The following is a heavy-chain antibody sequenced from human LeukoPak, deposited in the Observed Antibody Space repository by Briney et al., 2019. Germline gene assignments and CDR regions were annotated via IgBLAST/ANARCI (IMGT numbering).Heavy chain of an antibody. J-gene: IGHJ4*02. CDR3: AKAVDSSGYYPCFDY. D-gene: IGHD3-22*01. Sequence: GGSLRLSCAASGFTFSSYAMSWVRQAPGKGLEWVSVISGSGGSTYYADSVKGRFTISRDNSKNTLYLQMNSLRAEDTAVYYCAKAVDSSGYYPCFDYWGQGTLVTVSS. CDR2: ISGSGGST. CDR1: GFTFSSYA. V-gene: IGHV3-23*01.